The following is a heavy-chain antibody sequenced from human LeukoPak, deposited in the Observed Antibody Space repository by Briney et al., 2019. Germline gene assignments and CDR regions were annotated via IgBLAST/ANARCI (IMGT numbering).Heavy chain of an antibody. CDR2: INHSGST. D-gene: IGHD2-8*01. CDR3: ARGPAIVLMVYATLRPFDY. Sequence: SETLSLTCAVYGGSFSGYYWSWIRQPPGKGLEWIGEINHSGSTNYNPSLKSRVTISVDTPKNQFSLKLSSVTAADTAVYYCARGPAIVLMVYATLRPFDYWGQGTLVTVSS. CDR1: GGSFSGYY. J-gene: IGHJ4*02. V-gene: IGHV4-34*01.